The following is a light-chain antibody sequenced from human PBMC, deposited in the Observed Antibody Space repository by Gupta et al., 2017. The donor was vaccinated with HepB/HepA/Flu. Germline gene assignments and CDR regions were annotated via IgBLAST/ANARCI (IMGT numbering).Light chain of an antibody. CDR3: QVWDSSNNHMV. CDR2: DDS. Sequence: SYVLTQTPSVSVAPGKTARITCGGNNIGSKTVHWYRQKPRQAPVLVVYDDSNRPSGIPERFSGSNSGNTATLTISRVEAGDEADYYCQVWDSSNNHMVFGGGTKLTVL. CDR1: NIGSKT. J-gene: IGLJ2*01. V-gene: IGLV3-21*03.